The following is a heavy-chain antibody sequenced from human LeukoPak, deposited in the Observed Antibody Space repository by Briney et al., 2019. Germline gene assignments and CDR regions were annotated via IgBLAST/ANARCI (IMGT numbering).Heavy chain of an antibody. CDR1: GFTFSSFA. D-gene: IGHD4-23*01. Sequence: GGSLRLSCAASGFTFSSFAMSWVRQAPGKGLEWVSGISGYGGNTYYANSVRGRFTISRDNSKKTPYLQMNSLRAEDTAVYYCARVAGGLLDVWGKGTTVTVSS. CDR3: ARVAGGLLDV. V-gene: IGHV3-23*01. J-gene: IGHJ6*04. CDR2: ISGYGGNT.